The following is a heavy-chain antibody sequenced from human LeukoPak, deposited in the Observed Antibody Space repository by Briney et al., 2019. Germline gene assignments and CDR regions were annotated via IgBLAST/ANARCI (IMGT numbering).Heavy chain of an antibody. D-gene: IGHD3-22*01. V-gene: IGHV1-2*06. J-gene: IGHJ4*02. CDR1: GYTFTGYY. Sequence: ASVKVSCKASGYTFTGYYMHWVLQAPGQGLEWMGRINPNSGGTNYAQKFQGRVTMTRDTSISTAYMEQSRLRSDDTAVYYCATDSRTDYDSSGYSFDYWGQGTLVTVSS. CDR3: ATDSRTDYDSSGYSFDY. CDR2: INPNSGGT.